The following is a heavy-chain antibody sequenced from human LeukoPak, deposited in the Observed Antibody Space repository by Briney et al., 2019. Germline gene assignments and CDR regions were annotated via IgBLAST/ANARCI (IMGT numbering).Heavy chain of an antibody. CDR1: GFTFSSYR. D-gene: IGHD3-10*01. CDR3: STGSGHAFDI. Sequence: GGSLRLSCAASGFTFSSYRVHWVRQVPGKGLVWVSRINSDGSRTSYADSVKGRFTISRDNAKNTLYVQMNSLRAEDTAVYYCSTGSGHAFDIWGRGTMVTVSS. V-gene: IGHV3-74*01. CDR2: INSDGSRT. J-gene: IGHJ3*02.